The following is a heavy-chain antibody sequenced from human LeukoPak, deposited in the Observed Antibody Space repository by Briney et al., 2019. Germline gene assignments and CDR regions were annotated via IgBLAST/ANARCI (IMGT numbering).Heavy chain of an antibody. V-gene: IGHV3-7*01. D-gene: IGHD3-10*01. CDR3: ATSGAARSSSPH. CDR2: IKEDGTEK. Sequence: GGSLRLSCAASRLTFSSYWMTWVRQAPGKGLEWVATIKEDGTEKYYVDSVKGRFTISRDNVRNSLSLQMNSLRAEDTALYYCATSGAARSSSPHWGQGTMVTVSS. J-gene: IGHJ4*02. CDR1: RLTFSSYW.